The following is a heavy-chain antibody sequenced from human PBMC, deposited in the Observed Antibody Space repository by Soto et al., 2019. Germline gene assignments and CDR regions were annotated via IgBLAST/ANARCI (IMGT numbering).Heavy chain of an antibody. CDR2: IRPDGYGP. J-gene: IGHJ4*02. V-gene: IGHV3-7*03. Sequence: EVQLVQSGGGLVQPGGSLRLSCVGSGFTFSDFYMNWVRQAPGKGLEWVANIRPDGYGPNLVESVKGRFTTSRDNAKNLLFLQINRLRGEETGVNLRAGWGGHDYNYWGQGILVTVSS. D-gene: IGHD4-4*01. CDR3: AGWGGHDYNY. CDR1: GFTFSDFY.